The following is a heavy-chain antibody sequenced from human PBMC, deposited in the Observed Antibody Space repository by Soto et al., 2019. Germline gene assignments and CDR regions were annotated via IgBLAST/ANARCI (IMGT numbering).Heavy chain of an antibody. Sequence: SLRLSCAASGFTFSSYAMSWVRQSPGKGLEWVSALSGSGGSTYYADSVKGRFTISRDNSKNTLYLQMNSLRAEDTAVYYCAKGFYSTETSNFDYWGQGTLVTVSS. D-gene: IGHD4-4*01. V-gene: IGHV3-23*01. J-gene: IGHJ4*02. CDR2: LSGSGGST. CDR3: AKGFYSTETSNFDY. CDR1: GFTFSSYA.